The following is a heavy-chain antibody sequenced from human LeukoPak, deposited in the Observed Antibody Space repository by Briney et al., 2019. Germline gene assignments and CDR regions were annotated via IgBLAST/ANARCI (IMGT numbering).Heavy chain of an antibody. D-gene: IGHD1-1*01. CDR3: ARQGDVDFSMEHAFDV. CDR1: GFTFSNYW. V-gene: IGHV5-51*01. CDR2: IYPGDSDDSDA. J-gene: IGHJ3*01. Sequence: GESLKISCKGSGFTFSNYWIAWVRQMPGKGLEWMGIIYPGDSDDSDAAYSPSFQGQVTISADKSISTAYLQWSSLRASDSGIYCARQGDVDFSMEHAFDVWGQGTMVTVSS.